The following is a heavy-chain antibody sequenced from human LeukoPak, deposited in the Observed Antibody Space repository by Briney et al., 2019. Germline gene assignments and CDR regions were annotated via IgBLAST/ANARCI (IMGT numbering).Heavy chain of an antibody. D-gene: IGHD3-3*01. CDR1: GFTFSSYG. V-gene: IGHV3-30*02. CDR3: ARDRGGADDFWSGYYTGYFDY. CDR2: IRYVGSNK. J-gene: IGHJ4*02. Sequence: PGGSLRLSCAASGFTFSSYGMHWVRQAPGKGLEWVAFIRYVGSNKYYADSVKGRFTISRDNAKNSLYLQMNSLRAEDTAVYYCARDRGGADDFWSGYYTGYFDYWGQGALVTVSS.